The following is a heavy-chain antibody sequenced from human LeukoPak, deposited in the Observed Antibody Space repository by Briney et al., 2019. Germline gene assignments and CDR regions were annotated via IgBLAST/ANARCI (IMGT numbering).Heavy chain of an antibody. J-gene: IGHJ4*02. Sequence: PSETLSLTCAVYGGSFSGYYWSWIRQPPGKGLEWIGEINHSGSTNYNPSLKSRVTMSVDTSKNQFSLKLSSVTAADTAVYYCARDNDYEDYWGQGTLVTVSS. CDR3: ARDNDYEDY. V-gene: IGHV4-34*01. D-gene: IGHD4-17*01. CDR1: GGSFSGYY. CDR2: INHSGST.